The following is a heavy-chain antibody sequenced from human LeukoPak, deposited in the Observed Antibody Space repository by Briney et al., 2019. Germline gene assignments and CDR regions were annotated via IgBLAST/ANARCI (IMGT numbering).Heavy chain of an antibody. D-gene: IGHD3-10*01. Sequence: GGSLRLSCTASGFTFGDYAMSWVRQAPGKGLEWVGFIRSKAYGGTTEYAASVKGRFTISRDDSKSIAYLQMNSLKTEDTAVYYCTREGELLWFGELFGNFDYWGQGTLVTVSS. CDR1: GFTFGDYA. J-gene: IGHJ4*02. CDR2: IRSKAYGGTT. CDR3: TREGELLWFGELFGNFDY. V-gene: IGHV3-49*04.